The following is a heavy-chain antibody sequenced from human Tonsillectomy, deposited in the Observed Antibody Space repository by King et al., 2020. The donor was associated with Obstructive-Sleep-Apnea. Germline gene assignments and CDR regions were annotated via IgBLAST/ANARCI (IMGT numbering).Heavy chain of an antibody. V-gene: IGHV4-59*08. D-gene: IGHD1-26*01. Sequence: QLQESGPGLVKPSETLSLTCTVSGGSISSYYWSGIRQPPGKGLEWIGYSYYSGSTNYNPPLKRRVPISVDTSKNQFSLKLGSVTAADTAVYYCARSGSGMDVWGQGTTVTVSS. CDR3: ARSGSGMDV. CDR1: GGSISSYY. CDR2: SYYSGST. J-gene: IGHJ6*02.